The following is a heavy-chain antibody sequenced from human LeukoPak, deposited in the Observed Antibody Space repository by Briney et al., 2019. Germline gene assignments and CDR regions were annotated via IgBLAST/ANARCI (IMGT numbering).Heavy chain of an antibody. CDR3: TREGDATAAGLG. V-gene: IGHV3-73*01. CDR2: IRSKANSYAT. Sequence: GGSLRLSCAASGLTFSGSAMHWVRHASGKGLEWVGRIRSKANSYATAYAASVKGRFTISRDDSKNTAYLQMNSLKTEDTAVYYCTREGDATAAGLGWGQGTLVTVSS. J-gene: IGHJ4*02. CDR1: GLTFSGSA. D-gene: IGHD6-13*01.